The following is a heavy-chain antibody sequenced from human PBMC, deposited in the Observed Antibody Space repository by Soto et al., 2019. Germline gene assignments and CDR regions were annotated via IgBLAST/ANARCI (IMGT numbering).Heavy chain of an antibody. CDR2: INHSGST. CDR1: GGSFSGYY. V-gene: IGHV4-34*01. Sequence: QVQLQQWGAGLLKPSETLSLTCAVYGGSFSGYYWSWIRQPPWKGLEWSGEINHSGSTNYNPSLKSRVTISVDTSKIQFSLKLSSVTAADTAVYYCARCEGRPIVGATQGPYYFDYWGQGTLVTVSS. CDR3: ARCEGRPIVGATQGPYYFDY. D-gene: IGHD1-26*01. J-gene: IGHJ4*02.